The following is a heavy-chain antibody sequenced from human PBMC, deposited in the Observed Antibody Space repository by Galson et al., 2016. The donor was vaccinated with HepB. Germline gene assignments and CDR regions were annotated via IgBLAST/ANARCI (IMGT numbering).Heavy chain of an antibody. D-gene: IGHD3-22*01. Sequence: SLRLSCAASGFTFSRYAMNWVRQAPGKGLEWVSATSGSGGSTYYADSVKGRFTISRDNSKNTLYLQMNSLRAEDTAVYYCAKDAGVWYIDSSDPGAYWGQGSLVTVSS. CDR1: GFTFSRYA. CDR2: TSGSGGST. CDR3: AKDAGVWYIDSSDPGAY. V-gene: IGHV3-23*01. J-gene: IGHJ4*02.